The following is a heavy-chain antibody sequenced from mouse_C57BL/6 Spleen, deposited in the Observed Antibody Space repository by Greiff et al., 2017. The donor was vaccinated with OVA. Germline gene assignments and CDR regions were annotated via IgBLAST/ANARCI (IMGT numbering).Heavy chain of an antibody. CDR2: IYPGDGDT. J-gene: IGHJ1*03. Sequence: QLKESGAELVKPGASVKISCKASGYAFSSYWMNWVKQRPGKGLEWIGQIYPGDGDTNYNGKFKGKATLTADKSSSTAYMQLSSLTSEDSAVYFCARSTTVVATRYFDVWGTGTTVTVSS. CDR1: GYAFSSYW. D-gene: IGHD1-1*01. V-gene: IGHV1-80*01. CDR3: ARSTTVVATRYFDV.